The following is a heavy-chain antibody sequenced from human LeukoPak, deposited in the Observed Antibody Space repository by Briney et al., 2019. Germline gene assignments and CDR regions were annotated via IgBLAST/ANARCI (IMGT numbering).Heavy chain of an antibody. Sequence: GASVKVSCKASGYTFTSYDINWVRQATGQGLEWMGWMNPNSGNTGYAQKFQGRVTITRNTSISTAYMELSGLRSEDTAVYYCARGLLEGGYMDVWGKGTTVTVSS. J-gene: IGHJ6*04. V-gene: IGHV1-8*03. CDR2: MNPNSGNT. CDR1: GYTFTSYD. CDR3: ARGLLEGGYMDV. D-gene: IGHD1-26*01.